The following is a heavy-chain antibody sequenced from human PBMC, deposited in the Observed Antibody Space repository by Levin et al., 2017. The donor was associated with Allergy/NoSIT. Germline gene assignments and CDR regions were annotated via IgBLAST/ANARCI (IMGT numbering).Heavy chain of an antibody. V-gene: IGHV3-43*01. J-gene: IGHJ4*02. CDR1: GFTFDDYT. CDR3: AKGCAGWSYEDYFDY. CDR2: ISWDGGST. Sequence: GESLKISCAASGFTFDDYTMHWVRQAPGKGLEWVSLISWDGGSTYYADSVKGRFTISRDNSKNSLYLQMNSLRTEDTALYYCAKGCAGWSYEDYFDYWGQGTLVTVSS. D-gene: IGHD2-15*01.